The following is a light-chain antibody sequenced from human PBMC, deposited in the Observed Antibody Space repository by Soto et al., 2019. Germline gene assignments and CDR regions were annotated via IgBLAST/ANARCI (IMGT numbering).Light chain of an antibody. J-gene: IGKJ5*01. V-gene: IGKV1-9*01. CDR3: QQFNSYPIT. Sequence: DIQLTQSPSFLSASVGDRFTITCRASQGISSNLAWCQQKPGKAPKLLIYAASTLQSGVPSRFSGSGSGTEFTLTISSLQPEDFATYYCQQFNSYPITFGQGTRLEIK. CDR1: QGISSN. CDR2: AAS.